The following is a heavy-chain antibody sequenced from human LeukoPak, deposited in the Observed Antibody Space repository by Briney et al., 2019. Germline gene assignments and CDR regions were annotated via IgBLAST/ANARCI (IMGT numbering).Heavy chain of an antibody. CDR2: IKQDGSEK. V-gene: IGHV3-7*01. CDR1: GFTFSNYA. Sequence: GGSLRLSCAASGFTFSNYAMSWVRQAPGKGLEWVANIKQDGSEKYYVDSVKGQFTSSRDNAKNSLYLQMNRLRAEDTAVYYCARGYWNFGLWGRGTQVTVSS. J-gene: IGHJ2*01. CDR3: ARGYWNFGL.